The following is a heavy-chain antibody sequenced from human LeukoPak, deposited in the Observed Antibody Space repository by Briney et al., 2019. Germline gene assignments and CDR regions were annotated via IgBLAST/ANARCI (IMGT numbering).Heavy chain of an antibody. V-gene: IGHV3-30*18. CDR3: AKEEPPRGVIHYDY. CDR2: ISYDGSNK. CDR1: GFTFSSYG. D-gene: IGHD3-10*01. Sequence: SGGSLRLSCAASGFTFSSYGMHWVRQAPGKGLEWVAVISYDGSNKYYADSVKGRFTISRDNSKNTLNLQMNSLRAEDTAVYYCAKEEPPRGVIHYDYWGQGTLVTVSS. J-gene: IGHJ4*02.